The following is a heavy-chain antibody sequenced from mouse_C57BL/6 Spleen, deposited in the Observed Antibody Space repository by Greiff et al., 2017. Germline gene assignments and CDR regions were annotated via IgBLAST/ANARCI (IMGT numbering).Heavy chain of an antibody. CDR3: TRGSNYAMDY. CDR1: GFTFSSYV. D-gene: IGHD5-1*01. V-gene: IGHV5-9-1*02. J-gene: IGHJ4*01. CDR2: ISSGGDYI. Sequence: EVKLQESGEGLVKPGGSLKLSCAASGFTFSSYVMSWVRQTPEKRLEWVAYISSGGDYIYYADTVKGRFTISRDNARNTLYLQMSSLKSEDTAMYYCTRGSNYAMDYWGQGTSVTVSS.